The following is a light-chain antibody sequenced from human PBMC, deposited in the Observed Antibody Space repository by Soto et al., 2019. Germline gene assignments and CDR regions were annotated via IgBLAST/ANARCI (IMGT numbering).Light chain of an antibody. Sequence: EIVLTQSPGTLSLSPGERATLSCSASQSISSSYLSWYQQKPGQAPRLLVYGASGRATGCPDRVGGSGSGTDYSVTISRLEPEDFAVYYSQQYGSSRFTFGARTKVDI. CDR1: QSISSSY. J-gene: IGKJ3*01. CDR2: GAS. V-gene: IGKV3-20*01. CDR3: QQYGSSRFT.